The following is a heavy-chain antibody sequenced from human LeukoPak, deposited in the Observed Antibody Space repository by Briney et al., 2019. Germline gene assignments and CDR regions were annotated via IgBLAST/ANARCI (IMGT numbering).Heavy chain of an antibody. CDR1: GFPVSTNY. Sequence: PGGSLRLSCAASGFPVSTNYMNWVRQAPGRGLEWVAVIYTDGDTYYAESVEGRFTISRQNSKNTLYLQMNSLRSDDTAIYYCARDRPGGGKLDFDYWGQGTLVTVSS. CDR2: IYTDGDT. V-gene: IGHV3-53*04. D-gene: IGHD1-1*01. CDR3: ARDRPGGGKLDFDY. J-gene: IGHJ4*02.